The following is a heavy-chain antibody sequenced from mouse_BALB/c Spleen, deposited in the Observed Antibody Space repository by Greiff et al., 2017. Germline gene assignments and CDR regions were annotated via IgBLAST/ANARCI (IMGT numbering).Heavy chain of an antibody. CDR1: GYTFTSYN. V-gene: IGHV1-12*01. Sequence: QVQLQQPGAELVKPGASVKMSCKASGYTFTSYNMHWVKQTPGQGLEWIGAIYPGNGDTSYNQKFKGKATLTADKSSSTAYMQLSSLTSEDSAVYYCARNPYWYFDVWGAGTTVTVSS. CDR2: IYPGNGDT. CDR3: ARNPYWYFDV. J-gene: IGHJ1*01.